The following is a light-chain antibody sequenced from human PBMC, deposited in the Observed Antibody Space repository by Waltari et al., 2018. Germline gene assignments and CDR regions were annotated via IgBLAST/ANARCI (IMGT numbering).Light chain of an antibody. CDR1: SSDVGLYDY. V-gene: IGLV2-14*01. J-gene: IGLJ1*01. Sequence: QSALTQPASVSGSPGQSITISCTGTSSDVGLYDYVYWYQHHPGKAPQLVIYDVSYRPSGISTRFSASKSGNTASLTISGLQAEDEADYYCTSYTGSSTRYVFGTGTKVTVL. CDR2: DVS. CDR3: TSYTGSSTRYV.